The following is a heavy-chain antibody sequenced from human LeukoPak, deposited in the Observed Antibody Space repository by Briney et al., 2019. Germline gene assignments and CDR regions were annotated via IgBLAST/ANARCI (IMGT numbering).Heavy chain of an antibody. CDR2: INHSGST. Sequence: SETLSLTCAVYGGSFSGYYWSWIRQPPGKGLEWIGEINHSGSTNYNPSLKSRVTISVDTSKNQFSLKLSSVTAADTAVYYCASDSCSGGSCYRWFDPWGQGTLVTVSS. J-gene: IGHJ5*02. CDR1: GGSFSGYY. V-gene: IGHV4-34*01. D-gene: IGHD2-15*01. CDR3: ASDSCSGGSCYRWFDP.